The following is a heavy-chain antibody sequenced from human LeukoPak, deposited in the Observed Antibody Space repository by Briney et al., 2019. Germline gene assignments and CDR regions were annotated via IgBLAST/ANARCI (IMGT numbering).Heavy chain of an antibody. CDR3: ARGGSSWPLPFDY. CDR2: INSDGSST. V-gene: IGHV3-74*01. Sequence: GGSLRLSCAASGFTFSSYWMHWVRQAPGKGLVWVSRINSDGSSTSYADSVKGRFTISRDNAKNTLYLQMNSLRAEDTAVYYCARGGSSWPLPFDYWGQGTLVTVSS. J-gene: IGHJ4*02. CDR1: GFTFSSYW. D-gene: IGHD6-13*01.